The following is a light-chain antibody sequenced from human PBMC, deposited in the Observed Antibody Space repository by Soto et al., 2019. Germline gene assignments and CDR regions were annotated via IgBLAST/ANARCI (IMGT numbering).Light chain of an antibody. CDR2: DVS. J-gene: IGLJ1*01. CDR3: SSYTSSSTPYV. V-gene: IGLV2-14*01. Sequence: QSALTQPASVSESPGQSITISCTGTSSDVGGYNYVSWYQQHPGKAPKLMIYDVSNRPSGVSNRFSGSKSGNTASLTISGLQAEDEADYYCSSYTSSSTPYVFGAGTKATVL. CDR1: SSDVGGYNY.